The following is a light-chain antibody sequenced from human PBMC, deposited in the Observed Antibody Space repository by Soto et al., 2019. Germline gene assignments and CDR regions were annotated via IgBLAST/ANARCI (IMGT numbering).Light chain of an antibody. Sequence: QSALTQPRSVSGSPGQSVTVSCTGTNSDVGAYNSVSWYQQHPGKAPKLMIYDVTRRPSGVPDRFSASKSGSTASLTISGLQADGEADYYCWSYTVSYPYVFGTGTKLTVL. J-gene: IGLJ1*01. CDR1: NSDVGAYNS. CDR3: WSYTVSYPYV. CDR2: DVT. V-gene: IGLV2-11*01.